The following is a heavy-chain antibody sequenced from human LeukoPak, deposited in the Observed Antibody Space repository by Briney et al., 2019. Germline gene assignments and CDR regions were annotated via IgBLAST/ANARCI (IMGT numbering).Heavy chain of an antibody. J-gene: IGHJ5*02. CDR3: ASGDCSSTSCYNWGFDP. CDR2: TSYDGSNK. Sequence: GRSLRLSCAASGFTFSSYAMHWVRQAPGKGLEWVAVTSYDGSNKYYADSVKGRFTISRDNSKNTLYLQMNSLRAEDTAVYYCASGDCSSTSCYNWGFDPWGQGTLVTVSS. V-gene: IGHV3-30-3*01. CDR1: GFTFSSYA. D-gene: IGHD2-2*01.